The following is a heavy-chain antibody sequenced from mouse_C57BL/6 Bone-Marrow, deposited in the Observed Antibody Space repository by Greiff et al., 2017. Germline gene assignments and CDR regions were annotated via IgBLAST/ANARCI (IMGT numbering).Heavy chain of an antibody. J-gene: IGHJ2*01. Sequence: QVQLQQPGAELVKPGASVKLSCKASGYTFTSYWMHWVKQRPGQGLEWIGMIHTNSGSTNYNEKFKSKATLTVDKSSSTAYMQLSSLTSEDSAVYYCARWPGYYGRGRYWGQGTTLTVSS. V-gene: IGHV1-64*01. CDR1: GYTFTSYW. CDR2: IHTNSGST. D-gene: IGHD1-1*01. CDR3: ARWPGYYGRGRY.